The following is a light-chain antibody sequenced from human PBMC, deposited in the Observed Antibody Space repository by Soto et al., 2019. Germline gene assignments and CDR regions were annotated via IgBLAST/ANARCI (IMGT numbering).Light chain of an antibody. CDR1: DSLLYSSTNKNY. Sequence: DIVMTQSPDSLGASLGERATIKCKSSDSLLYSSTNKNYLTWYQQKPGQPPKFVIYGASTRESGVPDRFSGSGSGTDFTLTISRLQAEDVAVYYCQHDYNLPLTFGGGTKVDIK. V-gene: IGKV4-1*01. CDR3: QHDYNLPLT. CDR2: GAS. J-gene: IGKJ4*02.